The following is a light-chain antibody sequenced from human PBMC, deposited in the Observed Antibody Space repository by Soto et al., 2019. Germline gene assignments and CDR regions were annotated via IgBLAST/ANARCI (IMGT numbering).Light chain of an antibody. CDR1: QGISSY. CDR2: AAS. Sequence: DIQLTQSPSFLSASVGDRVTITCRASQGISSYLAWYQQKPGKAPKLLIYAASTLQSGVPSRFSGSGSGTEFTLTNSRLQPEDFATYYCQQLNSYPRITFGPGTKVDIK. CDR3: QQLNSYPRIT. J-gene: IGKJ3*01. V-gene: IGKV1-9*01.